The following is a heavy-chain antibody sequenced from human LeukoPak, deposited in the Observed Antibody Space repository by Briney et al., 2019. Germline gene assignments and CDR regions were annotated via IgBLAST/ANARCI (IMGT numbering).Heavy chain of an antibody. D-gene: IGHD2-2*01. CDR2: INHSGST. J-gene: IGHJ6*03. V-gene: IGHV4-34*01. Sequence: PSETLSLTCAVYGGSFSGYYWSWIRQPPGKGLEWIGEINHSGSTNYNPSLKSRVTISVDTPKNQFSLKLSSVTAADTAVYYCAGGYCSSTSCLLRYYYYMDVWGKGTTVTVSS. CDR3: AGGYCSSTSCLLRYYYYMDV. CDR1: GGSFSGYY.